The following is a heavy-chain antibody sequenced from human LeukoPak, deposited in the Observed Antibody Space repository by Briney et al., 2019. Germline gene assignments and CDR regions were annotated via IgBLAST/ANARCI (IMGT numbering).Heavy chain of an antibody. V-gene: IGHV3-74*01. CDR2: IHSDGTGT. CDR3: ARGSSVREDY. D-gene: IGHD3-10*01. J-gene: IGHJ4*02. CDR1: GFTFSSYW. Sequence: SGGSLRPSCVAPGFTFSSYWMHWVRQAPGKGLVWASRIHSDGTGTSYADSVKGRFTISRDNAKNTLYLQMNSLRAEDTAVYYCARGSSVREDYWGQGTLVTVSS.